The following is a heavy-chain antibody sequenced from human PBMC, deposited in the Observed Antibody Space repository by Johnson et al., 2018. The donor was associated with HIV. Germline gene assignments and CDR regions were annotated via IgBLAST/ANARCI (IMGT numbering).Heavy chain of an antibody. CDR3: ARDPDWSAFDI. J-gene: IGHJ3*02. V-gene: IGHV3-NL1*01. Sequence: QVQLVESGGNVVQPGRSLRLTCAASGFTFSSYAMHWVRQAPGKGLEWVSVIYRGGSTYFADSVKGRFTISSDNSKNTLYLQMDSLRVDDTAVYYCARDPDWSAFDIWGQGTMVTVSS. CDR2: IYRGGST. D-gene: IGHD3-9*01. CDR1: GFTFSSYA.